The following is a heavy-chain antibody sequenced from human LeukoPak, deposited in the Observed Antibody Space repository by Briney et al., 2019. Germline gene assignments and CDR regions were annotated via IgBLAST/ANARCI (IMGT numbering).Heavy chain of an antibody. J-gene: IGHJ4*02. CDR1: GFTFSTYT. CDR2: ISSSSSYI. V-gene: IGHV3-21*01. D-gene: IGHD2-21*01. CDR3: AKEGDYCGGDCYWGNYFDY. Sequence: PGGSLRLSCAASGFTFSTYTMNWVRQAPGKGLEWVSSISSSSSYIYFPDSVKDRFTISRDNAKNSLYLHMDSLRADDTAVYYCAKEGDYCGGDCYWGNYFDYWGQGTLVTVSS.